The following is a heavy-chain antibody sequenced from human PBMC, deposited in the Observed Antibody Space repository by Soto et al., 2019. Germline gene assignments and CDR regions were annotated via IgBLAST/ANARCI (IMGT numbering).Heavy chain of an antibody. CDR3: AKGDYGITDY. V-gene: IGHV3-30*18. J-gene: IGHJ4*02. CDR1: GFTFSSYG. Sequence: QVQLVESGGGVVQPGRSLRLSCAASGFTFSSYGMHWVRQAPGKGLEGVAVISYDGSNKYYADSVKGRFTISRDNSKNTLYLQMNSLRAEDTAVYYCAKGDYGITDYWGQGTLVTVSS. CDR2: ISYDGSNK. D-gene: IGHD4-17*01.